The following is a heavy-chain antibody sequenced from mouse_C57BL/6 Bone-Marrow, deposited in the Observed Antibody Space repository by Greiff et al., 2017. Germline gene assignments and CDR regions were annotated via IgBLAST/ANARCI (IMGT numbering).Heavy chain of an antibody. CDR2: IYPGDGDT. CDR3: ARDRYDYDDGYAMDY. CDR1: GYAFSSSW. V-gene: IGHV1-82*01. J-gene: IGHJ4*01. Sequence: VQWVESGPELVKPGASVKISCKASGYAFSSSWMNWVKQRPGKGLEWIGRIYPGDGDTNYNGKFKGKATLTADKSSSTAYMQLSSLTSEDSAVYFCARDRYDYDDGYAMDYWGQGTSVTVSS. D-gene: IGHD2-4*01.